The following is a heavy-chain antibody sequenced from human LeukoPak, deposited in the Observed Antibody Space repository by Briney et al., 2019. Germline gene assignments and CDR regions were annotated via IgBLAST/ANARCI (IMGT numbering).Heavy chain of an antibody. CDR2: IIPIFGTA. CDR1: GGTFSSYA. CDR3: ARMSHGNNYFDY. J-gene: IGHJ4*02. Sequence: ASVKVSCKASGGTFSSYAISWVRQAPGQGLEWMGGIIPIFGTANYAQKFQGRVTITADKSTSTAYMELSSLRSEDTAVYYCARMSHGNNYFDYWGQGTLVTVSS. V-gene: IGHV1-69*06.